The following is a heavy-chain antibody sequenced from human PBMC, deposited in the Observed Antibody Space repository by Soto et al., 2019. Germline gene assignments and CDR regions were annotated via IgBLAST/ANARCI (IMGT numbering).Heavy chain of an antibody. V-gene: IGHV3-23*01. CDR1: GFTFSNYA. CDR3: AKAYFVWSSEQPYYFDY. D-gene: IGHD3-16*01. CDR2: ISGSGGRS. Sequence: EVQLLDSGGGLVQPGGSLRLSCAASGFTFSNYAMTWVRQGPGKGLEWVSGISGSGGRSYYADSVTGRFTLSRDNSKSTLYLQMNSLRAEDTAVYYCAKAYFVWSSEQPYYFDYWGQGTLVTVSS. J-gene: IGHJ4*02.